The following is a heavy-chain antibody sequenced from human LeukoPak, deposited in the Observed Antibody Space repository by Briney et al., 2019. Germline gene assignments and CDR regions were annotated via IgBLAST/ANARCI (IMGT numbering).Heavy chain of an antibody. J-gene: IGHJ4*02. V-gene: IGHV1-18*01. CDR2: ISTYNNNT. Sequence: ASVKVSCKASGYTFTSYGISWVRPAPGQGLEWRGWISTYNNNTNYAQKLQGRVTMTTDTSPSTAYLGLRSLRSDDTAVYYCARAPYSSREYFDYWGQGTLVTVSS. D-gene: IGHD6-13*01. CDR1: GYTFTSYG. CDR3: ARAPYSSREYFDY.